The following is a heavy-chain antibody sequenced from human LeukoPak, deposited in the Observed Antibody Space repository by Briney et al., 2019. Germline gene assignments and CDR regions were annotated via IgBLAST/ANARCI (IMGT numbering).Heavy chain of an antibody. J-gene: IGHJ5*02. Sequence: SETLSLTCAVYGESFSGYYWSWVRQPPGKGLERVGEINHSGSTNYNPSLNSRVTISVDTSKNQFSLKLSSVTAADTAVYYCARGRRVVVVAAGNWFDPWGQGTLVTVSS. CDR1: GESFSGYY. CDR3: ARGRRVVVVAAGNWFDP. V-gene: IGHV4-34*01. CDR2: INHSGST. D-gene: IGHD2-15*01.